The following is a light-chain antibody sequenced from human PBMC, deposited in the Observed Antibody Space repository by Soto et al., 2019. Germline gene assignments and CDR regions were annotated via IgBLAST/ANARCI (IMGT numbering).Light chain of an antibody. CDR3: QQYGSSPPVT. CDR1: QSVSSSY. Sequence: EIVLTQSPGTLSLSPGERATLSCRASQSVSSSYLAWYQQKPGQAPRLLIYGASSRATGIPDRFSGSGSGTDFTRTICRLEPEDFAVYYCQQYGSSPPVTFGPGTKVDIK. CDR2: GAS. V-gene: IGKV3-20*01. J-gene: IGKJ3*01.